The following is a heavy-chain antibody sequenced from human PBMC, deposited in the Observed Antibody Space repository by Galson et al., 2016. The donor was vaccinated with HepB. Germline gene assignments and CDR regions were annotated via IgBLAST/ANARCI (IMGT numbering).Heavy chain of an antibody. V-gene: IGHV3-30*03. CDR3: AREWNLGQLSNAFDI. Sequence: SLRLSCAASGFMFSRFGLHWVRQAPGKGLEWVSVISHDGNKKYYADSVRGRFSISRDKMRDTAYLEMNGLRAEDTAVYFCAREWNLGQLSNAFDIWGQGTMVTVSS. CDR1: GFMFSRFG. D-gene: IGHD3-10*01. J-gene: IGHJ3*02. CDR2: ISHDGNKK.